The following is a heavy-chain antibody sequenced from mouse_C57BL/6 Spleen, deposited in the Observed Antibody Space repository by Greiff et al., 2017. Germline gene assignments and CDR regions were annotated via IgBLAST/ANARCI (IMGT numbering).Heavy chain of an antibody. CDR3: ARGGPYGNYDY. CDR2: ISSGSSTI. V-gene: IGHV5-17*01. D-gene: IGHD2-1*01. CDR1: GFTFSDYG. Sequence: EVKLVETGGGLVKPGGSLKLSCAASGFTFSDYGMHWVRQAPEKGLEWVAYISSGSSTIYYADTVKGRFTISRDNAKNTLFLQMTSLRSEDTAMYYCARGGPYGNYDYWGQGTTLTVSS. J-gene: IGHJ2*01.